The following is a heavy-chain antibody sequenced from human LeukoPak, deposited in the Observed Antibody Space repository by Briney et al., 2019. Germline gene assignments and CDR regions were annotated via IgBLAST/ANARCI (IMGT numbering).Heavy chain of an antibody. CDR2: IKQDGSEK. J-gene: IGHJ4*02. CDR1: GFTFSSYW. CDR3: ARAGWLQFFDY. V-gene: IGHV3-7*01. Sequence: GGSLRLSCAASGFTFSSYWMSWVRQAPGKGLEWVANIKQDGSEKYYVDSVKGRFTISRDNAKNSLYLQMNSLRAEDTAVCYCARAGWLQFFDYWGQGTLVTVSS. D-gene: IGHD5-24*01.